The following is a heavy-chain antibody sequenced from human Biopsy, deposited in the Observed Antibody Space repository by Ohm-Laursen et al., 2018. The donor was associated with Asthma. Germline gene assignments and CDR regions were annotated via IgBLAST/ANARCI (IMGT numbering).Heavy chain of an antibody. CDR3: ARGSSSRLSQWELLVSGGKRAHSYYGMDV. D-gene: IGHD1-26*01. V-gene: IGHV4-34*01. CDR1: GGSFSSNY. Sequence: TLSLTCVVYGGSFSSNYWSWIRQTPGKGLEWLGDTHHNGYTNYNPSLRSRLTLSVDTSKNQFSLRLTSVTAADTAVYYCARGSSSRLSQWELLVSGGKRAHSYYGMDVWGQGTTVTVSS. J-gene: IGHJ6*02. CDR2: THHNGYT.